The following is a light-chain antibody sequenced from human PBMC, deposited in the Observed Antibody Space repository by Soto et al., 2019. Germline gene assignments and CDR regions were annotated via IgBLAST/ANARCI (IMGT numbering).Light chain of an antibody. CDR1: QSVSSY. CDR3: QQRSNWPPSLT. Sequence: LTHSPATLSLSPWASATLSCKASQSVSSYLAWYQQKPGQAPRLLIYDESNSATGIPARFSGSGCGTGFTLTISSLEPEDFAVYYCQQRSNWPPSLTFGGGTKVDIK. V-gene: IGKV3-11*01. CDR2: DES. J-gene: IGKJ4*01.